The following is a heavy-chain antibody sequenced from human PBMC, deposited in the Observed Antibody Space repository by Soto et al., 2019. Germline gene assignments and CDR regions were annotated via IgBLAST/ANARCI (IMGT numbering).Heavy chain of an antibody. CDR1: GFTFSRYA. CDR3: ARSRSGAVADSFDF. Sequence: GGSLRLSCAASGFTFSRYAIHWVRQAPGKGLGWVAVISRDGTNKYYVDSVKGRFTISRDNSRNTLYLQMNSLRHEDAAVYYCARSRSGAVADSFDFWGQETLVTVSS. J-gene: IGHJ4*01. CDR2: ISRDGTNK. D-gene: IGHD3-10*01. V-gene: IGHV3-30*04.